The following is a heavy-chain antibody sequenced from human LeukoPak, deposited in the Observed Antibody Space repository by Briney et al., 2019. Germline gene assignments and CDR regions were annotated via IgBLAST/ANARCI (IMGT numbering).Heavy chain of an antibody. J-gene: IGHJ5*02. CDR3: ARDVS. CDR1: GFAVSSYW. Sequence: GGSLRLSCAASGFAVSSYWMSWVRQAPGKGLEWVAAIKGDESEIYYVDSVKGRFTISRDNTKNSLYLQMNNLRAEDTAVFYCARDVSWGQGTLVTVSS. V-gene: IGHV3-7*04. CDR2: IKGDESEI. D-gene: IGHD5/OR15-5a*01.